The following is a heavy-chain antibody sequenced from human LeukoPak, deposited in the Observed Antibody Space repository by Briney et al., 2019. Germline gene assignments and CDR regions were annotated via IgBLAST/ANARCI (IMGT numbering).Heavy chain of an antibody. CDR2: IRYHGSNK. CDR1: RFTFISYG. D-gene: IGHD3-9*01. J-gene: IGHJ4*02. V-gene: IGHV3-30*02. Sequence: PGGALRLSCAASRFTFISYGMHCVRQAPGKGLEGVAFIRYHGSNKYYADSVKGRVTISRDNSNNTLYLQMSSLRAEDTAVYYCATRGDILTGYPYYFDYWGQGTLVTVSS. CDR3: ATRGDILTGYPYYFDY.